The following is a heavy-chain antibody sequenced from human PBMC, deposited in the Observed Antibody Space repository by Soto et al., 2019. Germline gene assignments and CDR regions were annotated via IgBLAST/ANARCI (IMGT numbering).Heavy chain of an antibody. V-gene: IGHV3-23*01. CDR3: AKDDAMTTVTTVAY. Sequence: PGGSRRLSCAASAFTFSSYAMSLVRQARGKGLERVSAISGSGGSTYDADSVKGRFTISSSNSKYTPYLKLHSQTAEDAAVSSCAKDDAMTTVTTVAYGGQGTLVSVSS. CDR1: AFTFSSYA. J-gene: IGHJ4*02. D-gene: IGHD4-17*01. CDR2: ISGSGGST.